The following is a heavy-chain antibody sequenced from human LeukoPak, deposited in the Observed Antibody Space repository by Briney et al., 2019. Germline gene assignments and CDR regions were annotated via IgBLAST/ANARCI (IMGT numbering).Heavy chain of an antibody. CDR2: IYYSGST. V-gene: IGHV4-59*01. D-gene: IGHD3-22*01. J-gene: IGHJ4*02. CDR3: ASWYYDSSGYSIFDY. CDR1: GGSISSYY. Sequence: SETLSLTCTVSGGSISSYYWSWIRQPPGKGLEWIGYIYYSGSTNYNPSLKSRVTISVDTSKNHFSLKLSSVTAADTAVYYCASWYYDSSGYSIFDYWGQGTLVTVSS.